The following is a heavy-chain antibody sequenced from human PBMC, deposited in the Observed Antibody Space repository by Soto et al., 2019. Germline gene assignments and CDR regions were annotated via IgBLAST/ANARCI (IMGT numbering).Heavy chain of an antibody. J-gene: IGHJ4*02. V-gene: IGHV3-72*01. D-gene: IGHD3-10*01. Sequence: EVQLVESGGGLVQPGGSLRLSCAASGFTFSDHYMDWVRQAPGKGLEWVGRSKNKADSYTTEYAASVKGRFTISRDGSKNSLFLQMNSLKTEATAVYYCTVWGSGNDVGAAGGQGILVTVSS. CDR3: TVWGSGNDVGAA. CDR2: SKNKADSYTT. CDR1: GFTFSDHY.